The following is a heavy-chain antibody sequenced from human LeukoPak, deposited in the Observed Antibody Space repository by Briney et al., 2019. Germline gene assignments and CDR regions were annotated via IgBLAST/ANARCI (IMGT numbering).Heavy chain of an antibody. Sequence: SETLSLTCAVYGGSFSGYYWSWIRQPPGKGLEWIGEINHSGSTNYNPSLKSRVTMSVDTSKNQFSLNLSSVTAADTAVYYCARHGPSDSSGYYYGYWGQGTLVAVSS. J-gene: IGHJ4*02. CDR2: INHSGST. D-gene: IGHD3-22*01. CDR3: ARHGPSDSSGYYYGY. V-gene: IGHV4-34*01. CDR1: GGSFSGYY.